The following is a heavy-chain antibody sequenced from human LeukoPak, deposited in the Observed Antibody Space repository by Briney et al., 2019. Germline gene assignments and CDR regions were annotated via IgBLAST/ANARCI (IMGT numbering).Heavy chain of an antibody. CDR1: GFTFNNAW. CDR2: IKSKADGGAI. D-gene: IGHD6-19*01. J-gene: IGHJ5*02. Sequence: GGALRLSCAASGFTFNNAWMSWVCQAPGKGLEWVGRIKSKADGGAIDYAAPVKGRFTISRDDSKSTVYLQMNSLKTEDTAVYYCTTFLWGGTVAPWGQGALVTVSS. V-gene: IGHV3-15*01. CDR3: TTFLWGGTVAP.